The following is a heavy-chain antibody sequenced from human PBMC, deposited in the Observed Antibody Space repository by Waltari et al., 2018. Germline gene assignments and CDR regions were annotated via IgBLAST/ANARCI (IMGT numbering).Heavy chain of an antibody. Sequence: EVQLVESGGGLVQPGGSLRLSCDASGFTFSRYEMNWVRQAPGKGLEWISYISGSGSSIFYADSVKGRFTISRDNAKNSLYLQMNSLRAEDTSLYYCVRDALGFRSTMLDVWGQGTSVTVSS. CDR3: VRDALGFRSTMLDV. V-gene: IGHV3-48*03. CDR2: ISGSGSSI. J-gene: IGHJ6*02. CDR1: GFTFSRYE. D-gene: IGHD1-1*01.